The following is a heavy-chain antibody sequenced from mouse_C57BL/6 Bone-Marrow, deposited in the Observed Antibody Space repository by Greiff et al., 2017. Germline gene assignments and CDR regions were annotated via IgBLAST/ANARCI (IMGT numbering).Heavy chain of an antibody. Sequence: EVKLMESGPGLAKPSQTLSLTCSVTGYSITSDYWNWIRKFPGNKLEYMGYISYSGSTYYNPSLKSRISITRDTSKKQYYLQLNSVTTEDTATYYCARSFHYYGPWYFDVWGTGTTVTVSS. CDR1: GYSITSDY. CDR3: ARSFHYYGPWYFDV. V-gene: IGHV3-8*01. D-gene: IGHD1-1*01. CDR2: ISYSGST. J-gene: IGHJ1*03.